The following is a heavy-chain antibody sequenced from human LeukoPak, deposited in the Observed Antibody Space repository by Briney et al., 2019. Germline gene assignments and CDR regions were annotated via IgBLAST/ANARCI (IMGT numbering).Heavy chain of an antibody. Sequence: GSSVKVSCKASGGTFSSYAISWVRQAPGQGLEWMGGIIPIFGTANYAQKFQGRVTITADESTSTAYMELSSLRSEDTAVYYCARLTGMVYAIAYAFDIRGQGTMVTVSS. J-gene: IGHJ3*02. CDR2: IIPIFGTA. V-gene: IGHV1-69*01. D-gene: IGHD2-8*01. CDR1: GGTFSSYA. CDR3: ARLTGMVYAIAYAFDI.